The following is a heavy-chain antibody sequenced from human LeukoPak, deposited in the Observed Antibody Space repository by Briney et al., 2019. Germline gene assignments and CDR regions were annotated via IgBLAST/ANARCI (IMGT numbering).Heavy chain of an antibody. V-gene: IGHV1-8*03. Sequence: ASVKVSCKASGYTFTSYDINWVRQATGQGLEWMGWMNSNSGNTGYAQKFQGRVTITRNTSISTAYMELSSLRSEDTAVYYCARGGRLGYCSSTSCYIDDYWGQGTLVTVSS. J-gene: IGHJ4*02. CDR2: MNSNSGNT. CDR1: GYTFTSYD. CDR3: ARGGRLGYCSSTSCYIDDY. D-gene: IGHD2-2*02.